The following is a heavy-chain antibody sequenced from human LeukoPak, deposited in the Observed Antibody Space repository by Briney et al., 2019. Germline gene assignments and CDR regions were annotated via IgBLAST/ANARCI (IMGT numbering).Heavy chain of an antibody. CDR2: INADGGST. J-gene: IGHJ4*02. D-gene: IGHD4-17*01. Sequence: GGSLRLSCAASGFTFDDYAMHWVRQAPGRGLELVSLINADGGSTYYADSVKGRFTISRDNSKNSLFLQMNSLRTEDTALYYCAKDLGDYGDSGKDYWGQGTLVTVSS. CDR3: AKDLGDYGDSGKDY. V-gene: IGHV3-43*02. CDR1: GFTFDDYA.